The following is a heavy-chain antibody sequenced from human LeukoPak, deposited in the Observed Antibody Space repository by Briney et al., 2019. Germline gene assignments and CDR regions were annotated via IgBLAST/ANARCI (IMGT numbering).Heavy chain of an antibody. CDR2: VYYSGST. V-gene: IGHV4-61*05. CDR3: ARVLRYCSGGNCYSGGLGYMDV. D-gene: IGHD2-15*01. Sequence: SQTLSLTCTVSRCAISSSSYHWGWIRQPPGRGLEWTGNVYYSGSTNYNPSLKSRVTISVDTSKNQFSLKLSSVNAADTAVYYCARVLRYCSGGNCYSGGLGYMDVWGKGTTVTISS. J-gene: IGHJ6*03. CDR1: RCAISSSSYH.